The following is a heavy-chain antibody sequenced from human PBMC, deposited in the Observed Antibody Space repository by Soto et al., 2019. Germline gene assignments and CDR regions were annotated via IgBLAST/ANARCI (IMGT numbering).Heavy chain of an antibody. CDR1: GGSFSGYY. D-gene: IGHD3-3*01. J-gene: IGHJ6*02. V-gene: IGHV4-34*01. CDR3: ARVRRWHRDYYGMDV. CDR2: INHSAST. Sequence: SETLSLTCAVYGGSFSGYYWSWIRQPPGKGLEWIGEINHSASTNYNPSLKSRVTISVDTSKNQFSLKLSSVTAADTAVYYCARVRRWHRDYYGMDVWCQGTTVTVSS.